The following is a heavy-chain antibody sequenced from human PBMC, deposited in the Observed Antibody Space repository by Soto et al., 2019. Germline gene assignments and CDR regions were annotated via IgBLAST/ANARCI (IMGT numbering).Heavy chain of an antibody. V-gene: IGHV3-72*01. D-gene: IGHD5-12*01. CDR3: ARASRVVVALDY. CDR2: SRTKAKSYST. J-gene: IGHJ4*02. Sequence: EVQLVESGGGLVQPGGSLRLSCAASGFTFSDHYIDWVRQAPGKGRGWMGRSRTKAKSYSTEYAASVKGRFTISGDDSKNSLYLQMNSLKTEDTAVYYCARASRVVVALDYWGQGSLVTVSS. CDR1: GFTFSDHY.